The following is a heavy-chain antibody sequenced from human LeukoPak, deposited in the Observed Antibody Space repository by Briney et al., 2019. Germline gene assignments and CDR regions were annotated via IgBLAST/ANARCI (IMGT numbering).Heavy chain of an antibody. J-gene: IGHJ4*02. V-gene: IGHV1-69*05. CDR1: KGTFDSYG. CDR3: ARGELGDRSGFSFFDC. D-gene: IGHD3-22*01. CDR2: VMAIFGRV. Sequence: ASVKVSCKAPKGTFDSYGISWVRQAPGQGLEWMGGVMAIFGRVKYGQKFQGRATFTTDASTSTAYMELSSLTSDDTGVYYCARGELGDRSGFSFFDCWGQGTLVTVSS.